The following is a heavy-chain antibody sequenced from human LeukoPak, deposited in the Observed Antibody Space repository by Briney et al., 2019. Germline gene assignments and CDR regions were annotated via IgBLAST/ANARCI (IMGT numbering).Heavy chain of an antibody. J-gene: IGHJ4*02. Sequence: GGSLRLSCAASGFTFSSYGMHWVRQAPGKGLEWVAVISYDGSNKYYADSVKGRFTISRDNSKNTLYLQMNSLRAEDTAVYYCARDSSPMVRGVIGYWGQGTLVTVSS. CDR3: ARDSSPMVRGVIGY. D-gene: IGHD3-10*01. CDR1: GFTFSSYG. V-gene: IGHV3-30*03. CDR2: ISYDGSNK.